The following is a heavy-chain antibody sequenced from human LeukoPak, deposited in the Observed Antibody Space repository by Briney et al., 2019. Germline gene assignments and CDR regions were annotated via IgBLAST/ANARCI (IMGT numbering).Heavy chain of an antibody. CDR2: VSNMGSI. CDR3: ARAGPGGPFDY. D-gene: IGHD2-8*02. J-gene: IGHJ4*02. V-gene: IGHV4-59*08. Sequence: PSQTLTINCPHHHHPLNIHHYRCFRHPHGHAPEWIRYVSNMGSIKYNPSLRGRVTISGDTSRNQFSLKLSSVTAADTAVYYCARAGPGGPFDYWGQGTQVTVSS. CDR1: HHPLNIHH.